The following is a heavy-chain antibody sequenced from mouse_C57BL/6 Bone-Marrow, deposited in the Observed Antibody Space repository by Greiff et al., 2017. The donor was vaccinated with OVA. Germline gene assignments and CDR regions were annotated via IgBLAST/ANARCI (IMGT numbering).Heavy chain of an antibody. D-gene: IGHD2-1*01. J-gene: IGHJ4*01. V-gene: IGHV1-69*01. CDR2: IDPSDSYT. CDR3: ARGIYYGNYYAMDY. Sequence: QVQLQQPGAELVMPGASVKLSCKASGYTFTSYWMHRVKQRPGQGLEWIGEIDPSDSYTNYNQKFKGKSTLTVDKSSSTAYMQLSSLTSEDSAVYYCARGIYYGNYYAMDYWGQGTSVTVSS. CDR1: GYTFTSYW.